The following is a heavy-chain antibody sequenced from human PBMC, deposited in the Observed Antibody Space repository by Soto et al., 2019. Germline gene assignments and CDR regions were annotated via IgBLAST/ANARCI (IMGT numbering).Heavy chain of an antibody. CDR1: GFTFSNYA. CDR2: ISGSGGST. Sequence: GGSLRLSCAASGFTFSNYAMSWVRQAPGKGLEWVSAISGSGGSTYFADSVRGRFTISRDNSKNTLYLRMNSLRAEDSGVYYCVKGSSSDLYYYYYMDVWGKGTTVTVSS. CDR3: VKGSSSDLYYYYYMDV. D-gene: IGHD6-6*01. J-gene: IGHJ6*03. V-gene: IGHV3-23*01.